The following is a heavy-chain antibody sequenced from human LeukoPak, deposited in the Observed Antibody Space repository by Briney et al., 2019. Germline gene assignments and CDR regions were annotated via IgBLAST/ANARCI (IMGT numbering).Heavy chain of an antibody. V-gene: IGHV1-18*01. Sequence: ASVKVSCKASGYTFTSYGISWVRQAPGQGLEWMGWISAYNGNTNYAQKLQGRVTMTTDTSTSTAYTELSSLRSEDTAVYYCATAGPWLVFDYRGQGTLVTVSS. D-gene: IGHD6-19*01. CDR2: ISAYNGNT. CDR3: ATAGPWLVFDY. CDR1: GYTFTSYG. J-gene: IGHJ4*02.